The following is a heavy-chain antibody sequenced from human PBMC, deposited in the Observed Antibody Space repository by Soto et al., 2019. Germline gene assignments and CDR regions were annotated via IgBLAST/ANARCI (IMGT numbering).Heavy chain of an antibody. J-gene: IGHJ4*02. CDR3: ARDGPYGSGSYTNY. D-gene: IGHD3-10*01. CDR2: IYYSGST. CDR1: GGSISSYS. Sequence: SETLSLTCTVSGGSISSYSWSWIRQPPGKGLEWIGYIYYSGSTNYNPSLKSRVTISVDTSKNQFSLKLSSVTAADTAVYYCARDGPYGSGSYTNYWGQGTLVTVSS. V-gene: IGHV4-59*12.